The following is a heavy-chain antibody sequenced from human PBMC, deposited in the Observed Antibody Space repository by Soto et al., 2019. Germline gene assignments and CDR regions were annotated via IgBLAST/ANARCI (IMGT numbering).Heavy chain of an antibody. V-gene: IGHV4-39*01. D-gene: IGHD3-22*01. CDR2: IYYSWST. Sequence: QLQLQESGPGLVKPSETLSLTCTVSGGSISRSSYYWGWIRQPPGKGLEWIGSIYYSWSTYYNPSLKSRVTISVDTSKNQFSLKLTSVTPADTAVYYCARLGYYDSSVECWGQGTLVTVSS. J-gene: IGHJ4*02. CDR1: GGSISRSSYY. CDR3: ARLGYYDSSVEC.